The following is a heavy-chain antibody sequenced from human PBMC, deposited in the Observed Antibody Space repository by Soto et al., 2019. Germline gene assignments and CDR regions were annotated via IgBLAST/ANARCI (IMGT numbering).Heavy chain of an antibody. J-gene: IGHJ5*02. CDR3: AIRLTYYTRIVA. CDR2: INDSGTP. D-gene: IGHD3-22*01. Sequence: QVQLQQRGAGLLKPSETLSLTCAFCGGSFSGYYWSWIRQRPWKGLEWIGEINDSGTPNYNPSLKSRLTISVDASKNQFYLKLSSVTAADTAVYYCAIRLTYYTRIVAWGQVTLVTVSS. CDR1: GGSFSGYY. V-gene: IGHV4-34*01.